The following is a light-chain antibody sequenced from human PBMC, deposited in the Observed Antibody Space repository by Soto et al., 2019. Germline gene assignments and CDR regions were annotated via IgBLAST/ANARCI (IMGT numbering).Light chain of an antibody. CDR1: QSVSNF. CDR3: QQRSNWPPWT. CDR2: DTS. Sequence: EIVLTQSPATLSLSPGERATLSCRASQSVSNFLAWYQQKPGQAPRPLIYDTSNRATGIPARFSGSGSGTDFTLTINNLDPEDFAVYYCQQRSNWPPWTFGQGTKVDIK. J-gene: IGKJ1*01. V-gene: IGKV3-11*01.